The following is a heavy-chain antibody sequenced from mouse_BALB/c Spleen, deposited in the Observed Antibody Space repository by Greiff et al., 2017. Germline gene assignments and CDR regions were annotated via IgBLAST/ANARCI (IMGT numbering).Heavy chain of an antibody. D-gene: IGHD2-1*01. CDR3: ARGVYGNYEWFAY. CDR1: GFTFSSFG. V-gene: IGHV5-17*02. Sequence: DVHLVESGGGLVQPGGSRKLSCAASGFTFSSFGMHWVRQAPEKGLEWVAYISSGSSTIYYADTVKGRFTISRDNPKNTLFLQMTSLRSEDTAMYYCARGVYGNYEWFAYWGQGTLVTVSA. CDR2: ISSGSSTI. J-gene: IGHJ3*01.